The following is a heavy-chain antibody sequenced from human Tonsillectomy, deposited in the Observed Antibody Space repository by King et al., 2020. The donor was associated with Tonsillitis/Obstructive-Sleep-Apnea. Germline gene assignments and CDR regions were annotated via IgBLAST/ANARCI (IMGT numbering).Heavy chain of an antibody. CDR2: IGASGATI. CDR1: GFTFSYFS. V-gene: IGHV3-48*02. D-gene: IGHD5-12*01. CDR3: ARLGSSGNDSGY. J-gene: IGHJ4*02. Sequence: VQLVESGGGLVQPGGSLRLSCAASGFTFSYFSMNWVRQAPGKGLEWVSYIGASGATIYYADSVKGRFTISRDNAKNSLYLQMDSLREEDTAVYYCARLGSSGNDSGYWGQGTLVTVSS.